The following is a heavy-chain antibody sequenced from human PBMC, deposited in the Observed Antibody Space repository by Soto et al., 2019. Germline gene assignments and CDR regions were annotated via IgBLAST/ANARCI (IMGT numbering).Heavy chain of an antibody. Sequence: EVQLVESGGGLVQPGGSLRLSCAASGFTFSSYSMHWVRQAPGKGLEYVSAISSNGGTTSYANSVKGRFTISRDNSKNMLYLQMGSLRAEGMGVYYCGGYSGDGIWSWGQGTLVTVSS. CDR2: ISSNGGTT. CDR1: GFTFSSYS. CDR3: GGYSGDGIWS. V-gene: IGHV3-64*01. J-gene: IGHJ5*02. D-gene: IGHD1-26*01.